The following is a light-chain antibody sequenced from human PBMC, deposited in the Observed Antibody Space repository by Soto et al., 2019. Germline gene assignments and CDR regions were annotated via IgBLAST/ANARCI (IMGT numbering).Light chain of an antibody. CDR2: DAS. CDR3: QQGHTLPWT. V-gene: IGKV1-39*01. J-gene: IGKJ1*01. Sequence: DIQMTQSPSSLSASVVDRVTMTCRASQGISSYLNWYQLKPGKAPQLLIYDASNLQSGVPSRFSGSGSGTDFTLTISSLQPEDFASYYCQQGHTLPWTFGQGTKVEIK. CDR1: QGISSY.